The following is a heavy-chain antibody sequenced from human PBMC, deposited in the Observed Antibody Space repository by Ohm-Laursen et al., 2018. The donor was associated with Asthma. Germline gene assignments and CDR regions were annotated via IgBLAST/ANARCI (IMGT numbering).Heavy chain of an antibody. Sequence: SLRLSCTASGFTFSSYAMHWVRQAPGKGLEWVAVISYGGSNKYYADAVKGRFTISRDNAKSTLYLLLNRLRVEDTAVYYRARAQEASGLYNSYFDYWGQGTLVTVSS. CDR3: ARAQEASGLYNSYFDY. J-gene: IGHJ4*02. CDR1: GFTFSSYA. V-gene: IGHV3-30-3*01. CDR2: ISYGGSNK. D-gene: IGHD3-3*01.